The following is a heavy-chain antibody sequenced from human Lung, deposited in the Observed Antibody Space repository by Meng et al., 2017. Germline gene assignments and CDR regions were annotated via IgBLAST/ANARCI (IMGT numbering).Heavy chain of an antibody. CDR2: ISSSST. Sequence: EVQLVESGGGLVKPGGSLRLSCAASGFTFSSYSMNWVRQAPGKGLEWVSSISSSSTYADSVKGRFTISRDNAKNSLYLQMNSPRAEDTAVYYCARGRVVVAATPSDYWGQGTLVTVSS. J-gene: IGHJ4*02. D-gene: IGHD2-15*01. CDR3: ARGRVVVAATPSDY. CDR1: GFTFSSYS. V-gene: IGHV3-21*01.